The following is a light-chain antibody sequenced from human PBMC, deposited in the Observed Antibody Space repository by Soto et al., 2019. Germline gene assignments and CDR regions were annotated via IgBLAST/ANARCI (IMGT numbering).Light chain of an antibody. CDR1: QSVSSGS. J-gene: IGKJ1*01. CDR3: QQYGRSPWT. Sequence: EIVLTQSPGTLSLSPGERATLSCRASQSVSSGSLAWYQQRPGQAPRLLMYSTSIRANDIPDRFSGSGSGTDFTLTIRRLEPEDFAVYYCQQYGRSPWTFGQGTKVDIK. V-gene: IGKV3-20*01. CDR2: STS.